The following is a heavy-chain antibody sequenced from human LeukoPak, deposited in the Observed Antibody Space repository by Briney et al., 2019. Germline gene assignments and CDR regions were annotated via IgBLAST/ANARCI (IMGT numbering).Heavy chain of an antibody. D-gene: IGHD5-18*01. CDR1: GFTFSSYG. Sequence: PGGSLRLSCAASGFTFSSYGMHWVRQAPGKELEWVAVISYDGSNKYYADSVKGRFTISRDNSKNTLYLQMNSLRAEDTAVYYCAKGDRGYSYGPDYWGQGTLVTVSS. J-gene: IGHJ4*02. V-gene: IGHV3-30*18. CDR3: AKGDRGYSYGPDY. CDR2: ISYDGSNK.